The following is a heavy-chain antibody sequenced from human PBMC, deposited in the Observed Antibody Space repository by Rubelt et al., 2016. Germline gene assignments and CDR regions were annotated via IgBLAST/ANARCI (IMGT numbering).Heavy chain of an antibody. CDR1: GGSISGYF. CDR2: IYYSGST. J-gene: IGHJ4*01. CDR3: ARDGVVVVTAIDY. Sequence: TVSGGSISGYFWSWIRQPPGKGLEWIGYIYYSGSTNYNSSLKSRVTISVDTSKSQFSLNLSSVTAADTAVYYCARDGVVVVTAIDYWGQGTLVTVSS. V-gene: IGHV4-59*01. D-gene: IGHD2-21*02.